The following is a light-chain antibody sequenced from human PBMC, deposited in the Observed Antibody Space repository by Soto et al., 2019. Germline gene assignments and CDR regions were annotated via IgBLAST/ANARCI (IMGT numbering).Light chain of an antibody. CDR1: QGISSW. CDR3: QQTNSFPPT. Sequence: DIQMTQSPSSVSASVGDRVTITCRASQGISSWLGWYQQKPGKAPKLLIYAASILQSGVPSRFSGSGSGTDFSLTISSLQPEDSATYYCQQTNSFPPTFGGGTKVEIK. CDR2: AAS. V-gene: IGKV1-12*01. J-gene: IGKJ4*01.